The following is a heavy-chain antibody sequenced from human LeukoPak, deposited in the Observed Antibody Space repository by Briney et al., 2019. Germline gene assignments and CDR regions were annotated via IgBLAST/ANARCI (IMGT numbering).Heavy chain of an antibody. Sequence: ASVKVSCKASGYTFTDYYMHWVRQAPGQGLEWMGRINPNSGGTNYAQKFQGRVTMTRGTSISTAYMELSRLRSDDTAAYYCAKAKTIVGTFGFDYWGQGTLVTVSS. CDR3: AKAKTIVGTFGFDY. J-gene: IGHJ4*02. CDR2: INPNSGGT. CDR1: GYTFTDYY. D-gene: IGHD2/OR15-2a*01. V-gene: IGHV1-2*06.